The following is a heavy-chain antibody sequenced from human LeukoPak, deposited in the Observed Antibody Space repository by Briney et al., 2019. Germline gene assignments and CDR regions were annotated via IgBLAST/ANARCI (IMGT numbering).Heavy chain of an antibody. V-gene: IGHV4-59*01. CDR2: IYYSGST. J-gene: IGHJ4*02. CDR1: GASISSYY. CDR3: ARALPPDY. Sequence: SETLSLTCTVSGASISSYYWNWIRQPPGKGLEWIGYIYYSGSTNYNPSLKSRVTISVDTSKNQFSLKLNSVTAADTAVYYCARALPPDYWGQGTLVTVSS.